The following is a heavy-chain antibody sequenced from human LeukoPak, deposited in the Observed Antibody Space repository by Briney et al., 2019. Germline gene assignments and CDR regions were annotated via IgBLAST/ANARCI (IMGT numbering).Heavy chain of an antibody. CDR2: VYHSGGA. V-gene: IGHV4/OR15-8*01. CDR1: GASIASHSW. D-gene: IGHD1-14*01. J-gene: IGHJ4*01. CDR3: VYNRNFALDN. Sequence: PSETLSLTCAVSGASIASHSWWSWVRQPPGKGLEWIGEVYHSGGANYKPSLKSRVTISVDTSRNHFSLKLTSVTAADTAVYFCVYNRNFALDNWGQGTLVTVSS.